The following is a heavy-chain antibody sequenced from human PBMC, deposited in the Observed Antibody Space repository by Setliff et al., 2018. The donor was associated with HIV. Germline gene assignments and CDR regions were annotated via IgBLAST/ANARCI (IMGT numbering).Heavy chain of an antibody. Sequence: SETLSLTCTVSGGSISRSSYYWGWIRQPPGKGLEWIGSIYYSGSTYYNPSLKSRVTISVDTSKNQFSLNLSSVTAADTAMFYCAGQHTFSSGWYSVAGAFDMWGQGTMVTVSS. J-gene: IGHJ3*02. CDR3: AGQHTFSSGWYSVAGAFDM. CDR2: IYYSGST. CDR1: GGSISRSSYY. D-gene: IGHD6-19*01. V-gene: IGHV4-39*01.